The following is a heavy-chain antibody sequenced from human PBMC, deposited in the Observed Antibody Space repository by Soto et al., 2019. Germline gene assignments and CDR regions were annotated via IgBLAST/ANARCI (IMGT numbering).Heavy chain of an antibody. CDR1: GFTFSSYS. V-gene: IGHV3-48*01. CDR2: ISSSSSTI. D-gene: IGHD3-10*01. Sequence: EVQLVESGGGLVQPGGSLRLSCAASGFTFSSYSMNWVRQAPGKGLEWVSYISSSSSTIYYADSVKGRFTISRDNAKNSLYLQMNSLRAEDTAVYYCARCRLVRYLDYWGQGTLVTVSS. J-gene: IGHJ4*02. CDR3: ARCRLVRYLDY.